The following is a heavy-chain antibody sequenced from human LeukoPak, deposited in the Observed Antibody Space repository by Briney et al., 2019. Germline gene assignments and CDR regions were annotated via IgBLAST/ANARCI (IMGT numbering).Heavy chain of an antibody. CDR1: GYTFTSYG. D-gene: IGHD2-8*01. Sequence: ASVKVSCKASGYTFTSYGISWVRQAPGQGLEWMGWVNPKSGNTGYKQKFQARVTITRDTSITTAYMELSSLTSDDTAVYFCARGLPLGYCTYGVCYPPKHFDFWGQGTLVTVSS. CDR3: ARGLPLGYCTYGVCYPPKHFDF. J-gene: IGHJ4*02. CDR2: VNPKSGNT. V-gene: IGHV1-8*03.